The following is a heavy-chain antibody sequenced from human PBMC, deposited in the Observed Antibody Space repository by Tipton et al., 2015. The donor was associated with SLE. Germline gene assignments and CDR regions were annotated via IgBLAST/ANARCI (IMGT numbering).Heavy chain of an antibody. CDR3: TTARTGCSRNSCYLDN. J-gene: IGHJ4*02. Sequence: TLSLTCAESRGSISSTYWWTWVRQSPGRGLEWIGDINYSGTTNYNPSLSSRVTISLDKSRDQFYLILTSVTAADTAVYYCTTARTGCSRNSCYLDNWGRGTLVTVSS. V-gene: IGHV4-4*02. CDR2: INYSGTT. CDR1: RGSISSTYW. D-gene: IGHD2-2*01.